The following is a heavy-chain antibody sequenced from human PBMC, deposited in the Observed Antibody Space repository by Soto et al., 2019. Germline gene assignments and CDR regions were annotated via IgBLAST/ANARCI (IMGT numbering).Heavy chain of an antibody. V-gene: IGHV4-31*03. CDR2: SYYSGTA. Sequence: SEPRSLTCTVSGGYISSGGYYWSWVRQQPGKGLEWIGYSYYSGTAEYNPSLESRVAISLEPSKRHFSLRLNSVTAADTAVYYCARVTIRRYYFDTWGQGPLAAVSS. D-gene: IGHD3-16*01. J-gene: IGHJ4*02. CDR3: ARVTIRRYYFDT. CDR1: GGYISSGGYY.